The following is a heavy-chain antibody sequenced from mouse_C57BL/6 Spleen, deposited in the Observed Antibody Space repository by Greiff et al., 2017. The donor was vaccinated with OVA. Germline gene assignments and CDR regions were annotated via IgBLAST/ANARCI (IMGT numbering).Heavy chain of an antibody. J-gene: IGHJ1*03. CDR2: FHPYNDDT. V-gene: IGHV1-47*01. CDR3: ARGSNYVSNWYFDV. Sequence: VQLQESGAELVKPGASVKMSCKASGYTFTTYPIEWMKQNHGKSLEWIGNFHPYNDDTKYNEKFKGKATLTVEKSSSTVYLELSRLTSDDSAVYYCARGSNYVSNWYFDVWGTGTTVTVSS. CDR1: GYTFTTYP. D-gene: IGHD2-5*01.